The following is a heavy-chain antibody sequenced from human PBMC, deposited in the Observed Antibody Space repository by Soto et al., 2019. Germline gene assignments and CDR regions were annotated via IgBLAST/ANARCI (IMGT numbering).Heavy chain of an antibody. CDR3: ARSSVVNEENWFDP. V-gene: IGHV3-64D*06. J-gene: IGHJ5*02. CDR2: ISTNGGST. Sequence: GGFLRLSCSASGFTFSSYAMHWVRQAPGKGLEYVSSISTNGGSTHYADSVKGRFTISRDNSKNTQYLQMSSLRADDTAVYYCARSSVVNEENWFDPWGQGTLVTVSS. D-gene: IGHD2-15*01. CDR1: GFTFSSYA.